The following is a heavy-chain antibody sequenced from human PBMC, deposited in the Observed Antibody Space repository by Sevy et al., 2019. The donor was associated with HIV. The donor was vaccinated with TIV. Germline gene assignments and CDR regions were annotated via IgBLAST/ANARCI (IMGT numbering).Heavy chain of an antibody. CDR2: ISAYNGNT. CDR1: GYTFTSYG. Sequence: ASVKVSCKASGYTFTSYGISWVRQAPGQGLEWMGWISAYNGNTNYAQKPQGRVTMTTDTSTSTAYMELRSLRSDDTAVYYCARGCSSTSCNNWFDPWGQGTLVTVSS. D-gene: IGHD2-2*01. CDR3: ARGCSSTSCNNWFDP. J-gene: IGHJ5*02. V-gene: IGHV1-18*01.